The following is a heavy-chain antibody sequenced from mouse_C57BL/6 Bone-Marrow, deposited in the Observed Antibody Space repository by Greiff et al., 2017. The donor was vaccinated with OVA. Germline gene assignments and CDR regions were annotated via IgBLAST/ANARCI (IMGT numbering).Heavy chain of an antibody. Sequence: EVQLQESGPGLVKPSQSLSLTCSVTGYSITSGYYWNWIRQFPGNKLEWMGYISYDGSNNYNPSLKNRISITRDTSKNQFFLKLNSVTTEDTATYYCASKDSSGYGYFDVWGTGTTVTVSS. J-gene: IGHJ1*03. V-gene: IGHV3-6*01. CDR2: ISYDGSN. CDR1: GYSITSGYY. CDR3: ASKDSSGYGYFDV. D-gene: IGHD3-2*02.